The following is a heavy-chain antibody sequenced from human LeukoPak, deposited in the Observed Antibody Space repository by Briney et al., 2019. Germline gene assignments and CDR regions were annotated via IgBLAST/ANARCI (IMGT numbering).Heavy chain of an antibody. V-gene: IGHV3-7*01. D-gene: IGHD5-18*01. CDR2: IKQDGSEK. Sequence: GSLRLSCAASGFTFSSYWMSWVRQAPGKGLEWVANIKQDGSEKYYVDSVKGRFTISRDNAKNSLYLQMNSLRAEDTAVYYCARFPVDTAMAHFDYWGQGTLVTVSS. CDR1: GFTFSSYW. CDR3: ARFPVDTAMAHFDY. J-gene: IGHJ4*02.